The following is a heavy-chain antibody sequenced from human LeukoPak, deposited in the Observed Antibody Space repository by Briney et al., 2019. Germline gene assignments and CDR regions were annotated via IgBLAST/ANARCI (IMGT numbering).Heavy chain of an antibody. CDR3: ARGPNSNWSGLDF. CDR1: GFTFSSYS. J-gene: IGHJ4*02. CDR2: ISSSSSYI. D-gene: IGHD6-6*01. V-gene: IGHV3-21*01. Sequence: GGSLRLSCAASGFTFSSYSMNWVRQAPGKGLEWVSSISSSSSYIYYADSVKGRFTISRDNVKNSLYLQMNSLRAEDTAVYYCARGPNSNWSGLDFWGQGTLLTVSS.